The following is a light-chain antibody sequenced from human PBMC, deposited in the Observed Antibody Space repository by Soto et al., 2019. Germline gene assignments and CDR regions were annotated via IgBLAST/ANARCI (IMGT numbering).Light chain of an antibody. CDR1: SGSIASDY. CDR3: QSVDGKYVV. V-gene: IGLV6-57*04. J-gene: IGLJ2*01. Sequence: NFMLTQPHSVSESPGQTVTISCTRSSGSIASDYVQWYQQRPGSAPINVIFEDSQRPSGVPDRFSGSIDSSSNSASLTISRLTTEDAAHYYCQSVDGKYVVFGGGTKLTVL. CDR2: EDS.